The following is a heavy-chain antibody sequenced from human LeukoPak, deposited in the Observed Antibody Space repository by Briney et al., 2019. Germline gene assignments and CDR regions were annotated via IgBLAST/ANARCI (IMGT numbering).Heavy chain of an antibody. CDR2: IYNSGST. V-gene: IGHV4-31*03. J-gene: IGHJ4*02. CDR1: GASFNTGDYY. CDR3: ARGAPPDS. Sequence: SETLSLTCIVSGASFNTGDYYGHWLRQHPGKGLEWIGYIYNSGSTYYNPSLKSRVTISVDTSKNHFSLGLTSVTAADSAVYYCARGAPPDSWGQGTLVTVSS.